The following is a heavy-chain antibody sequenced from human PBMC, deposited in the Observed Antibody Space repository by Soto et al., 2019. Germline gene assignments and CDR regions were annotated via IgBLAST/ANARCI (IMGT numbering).Heavy chain of an antibody. Sequence: SVKVSCKASGGSFSSYAVSWVRQAPGQGLEWMGGIIPIFGTANYAQKIKGRVTITADESTSTAYMELSSLRSEDTAVYYCARDITVVTPFYYGMDVWGQGTTVTGSS. D-gene: IGHD2-21*02. J-gene: IGHJ6*02. CDR3: ARDITVVTPFYYGMDV. CDR1: GGSFSSYA. V-gene: IGHV1-69*13. CDR2: IIPIFGTA.